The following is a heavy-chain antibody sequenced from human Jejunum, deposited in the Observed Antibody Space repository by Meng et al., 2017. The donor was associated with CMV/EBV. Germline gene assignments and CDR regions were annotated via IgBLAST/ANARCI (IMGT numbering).Heavy chain of an antibody. CDR3: ARGRVPAAPPDY. D-gene: IGHD2-2*01. CDR1: GYTVTSKD. V-gene: IGHV1-8*01. Sequence: SGYTVTSKDINWVRQATGQGHEGMGWMNPNSGNAGYTQKIQGRITITRNTSRSTAYIELSSLRSEDTAVYYCARGRVPAAPPDYWGQGTRVTVSS. J-gene: IGHJ4*02. CDR2: MNPNSGNA.